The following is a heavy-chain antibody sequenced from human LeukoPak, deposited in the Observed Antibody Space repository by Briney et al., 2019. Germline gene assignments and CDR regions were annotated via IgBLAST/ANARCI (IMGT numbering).Heavy chain of an antibody. J-gene: IGHJ6*03. D-gene: IGHD6-19*01. CDR1: GGSISSYY. CDR2: IYYSGST. CDR3: ARESQYYSSGWYPRNYYYMDV. Sequence: SGTLSLTCTVSGGSISSYYWSWIRQPPGKGLEWIGYIYYSGSTNYNPSLKSRVTISVDTSKNQFSLKLSSVTAADTAVYYCARESQYYSSGWYPRNYYYMDVWGKGTTVTVSS. V-gene: IGHV4-59*12.